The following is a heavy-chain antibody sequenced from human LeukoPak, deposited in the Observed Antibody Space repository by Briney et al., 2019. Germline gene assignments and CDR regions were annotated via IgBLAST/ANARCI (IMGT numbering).Heavy chain of an antibody. Sequence: GGSLRLSCAASGFTFSSYAMSWVRQAPGKGLEWVSAISGCGGSTYYADSVKGRFTISRDNSKNTLYLQMNSLRAEDTAVYYCAKPNYYDSSGYYWNDAFDIWGQGTMVTVSS. J-gene: IGHJ3*02. V-gene: IGHV3-23*01. CDR3: AKPNYYDSSGYYWNDAFDI. CDR1: GFTFSSYA. CDR2: ISGCGGST. D-gene: IGHD3-22*01.